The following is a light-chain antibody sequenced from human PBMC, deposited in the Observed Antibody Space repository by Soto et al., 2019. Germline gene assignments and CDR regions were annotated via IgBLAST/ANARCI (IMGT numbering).Light chain of an antibody. J-gene: IGLJ1*01. CDR1: SSDVGSYNL. CDR3: CSYAGSSTYV. V-gene: IGLV2-23*02. Sequence: QSVLTQPASVSGSPVQSITISCNGTSSDVGSYNLVSWYQQHPGKAPKLMIYEVSKRLSGVSNRFSGSKSGNTASLTISGLQAEDEADYYCCSYAGSSTYVFGTGTKLTVL. CDR2: EVS.